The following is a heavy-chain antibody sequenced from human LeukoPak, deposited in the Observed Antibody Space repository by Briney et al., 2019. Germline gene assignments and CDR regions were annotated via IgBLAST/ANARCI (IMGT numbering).Heavy chain of an antibody. CDR3: AIMHRYYDGSGYWVQ. Sequence: GESLRLSCAASGFTFSSYAMSWVRQAPGKGLEWGSGISTSGGSTSYADCVKGRFTISRDNPRNTLYMQMNSLRAEDTAVYYCAIMHRYYDGSGYWVQWGQGTLVTVSS. V-gene: IGHV3-23*01. CDR1: GFTFSSYA. D-gene: IGHD3-22*01. J-gene: IGHJ4*02. CDR2: ISTSGGST.